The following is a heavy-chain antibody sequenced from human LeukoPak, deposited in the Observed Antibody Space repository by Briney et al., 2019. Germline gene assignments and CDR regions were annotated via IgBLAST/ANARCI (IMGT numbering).Heavy chain of an antibody. CDR2: ISSSGSTI. J-gene: IGHJ4*02. D-gene: IGHD4-11*01. Sequence: GGSLRLSCAASGFTFSDYYMSWIRQAPGKGLEWVSYISSSGSTIYYADSVKGRFTISRDNAKNSLYLQMNSLRAEDTAVYYCAGVLYSNYLEYWGQGTLVTVSS. CDR3: AGVLYSNYLEY. V-gene: IGHV3-11*04. CDR1: GFTFSDYY.